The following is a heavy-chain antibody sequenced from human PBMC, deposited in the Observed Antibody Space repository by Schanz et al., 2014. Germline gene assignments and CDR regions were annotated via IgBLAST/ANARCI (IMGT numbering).Heavy chain of an antibody. V-gene: IGHV3-72*01. J-gene: IGHJ4*02. D-gene: IGHD2-2*01. CDR1: GFTVSSDH. Sequence: EVQLLDSGGGLVQPGGSLRLSCAASGFTVSSDHMSWVRQAPGKGLEWVGRVRNKNNRYTTEYAASVKGRFTISRDDSKNSLYLQMNSLKTEDTAMYYCARRASCSRIGCPFDSWGQGTLVTGSS. CDR2: VRNKNNRYTT. CDR3: ARRASCSRIGCPFDS.